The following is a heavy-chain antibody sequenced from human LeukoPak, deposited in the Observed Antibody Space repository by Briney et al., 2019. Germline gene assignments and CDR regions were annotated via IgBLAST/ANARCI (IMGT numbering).Heavy chain of an antibody. V-gene: IGHV4-34*01. J-gene: IGHJ3*02. CDR2: IKHSGNT. D-gene: IGHD3-10*01. CDR3: ASQWFGELLGGDAFDI. CDR1: GGSFSDYY. Sequence: PSETLSLTCAVYGGSFSDYYWSWIRQPPGKGLEWIGEIKHSGNTNYNPSLKSRVTISVDTSKNQFSLKLSSVTAADTAVYYCASQWFGELLGGDAFDIWGQGTMVTVSS.